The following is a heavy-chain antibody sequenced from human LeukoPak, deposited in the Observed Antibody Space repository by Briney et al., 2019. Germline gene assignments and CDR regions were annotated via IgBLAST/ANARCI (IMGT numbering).Heavy chain of an antibody. D-gene: IGHD2-2*01. Sequence: PSETLSLTCAVSGYSISTGRYWGWIRQPPGKGLEGIGSVYHSGTTYYNPSLKSRLTISVDTSNNQSSLNLRSVTAADTAVYYCARSLSTAGIDFWGQGTLVTVSS. CDR2: VYHSGTT. J-gene: IGHJ4*02. CDR3: ARSLSTAGIDF. V-gene: IGHV4-38-2*01. CDR1: GYSISTGRY.